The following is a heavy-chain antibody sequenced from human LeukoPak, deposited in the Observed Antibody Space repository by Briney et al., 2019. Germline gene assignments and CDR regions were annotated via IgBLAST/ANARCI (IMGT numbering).Heavy chain of an antibody. CDR2: IIPIFGTA. Sequence: SVKVSCKASGGTFSSYAISWVRQAPGQGLEWMGGIIPIFGTAIYAQKFQGRVTITADESTSTAYMELSSLRSEGTAVYYCAREGGDYAFDYWGQGTLVTVSS. CDR3: AREGGDYAFDY. J-gene: IGHJ4*02. CDR1: GGTFSSYA. D-gene: IGHD4-17*01. V-gene: IGHV1-69*13.